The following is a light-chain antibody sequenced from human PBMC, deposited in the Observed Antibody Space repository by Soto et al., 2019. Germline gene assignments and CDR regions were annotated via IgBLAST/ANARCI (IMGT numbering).Light chain of an antibody. CDR3: PSYTSSNPLYV. CDR1: SSDVGGYNF. Sequence: QSALTQPASVSGSPGQSITISCTGTSSDVGGYNFVSWYQQHPGKAHKLMIYDVSNRPSGVSNRFSGSKSANTASLTTSGLQADDEADYYCPSYTSSNPLYVFGTGTKLTVL. J-gene: IGLJ1*01. CDR2: DVS. V-gene: IGLV2-14*01.